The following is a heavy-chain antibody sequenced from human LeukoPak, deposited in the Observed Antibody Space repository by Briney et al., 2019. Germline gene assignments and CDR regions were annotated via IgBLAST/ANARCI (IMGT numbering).Heavy chain of an antibody. D-gene: IGHD3-22*01. CDR1: GGSISSYY. V-gene: IGHV4-4*07. Sequence: PSGTLSLTCTVSGGSISSYYWSWIRQPAGKGLEWIGRIYTSGSTNCNPSLKSRVTMSVDTSKNQFSLKLSSVTAADTAVYYCARGRYYYDSSGPRSLWDWFDPWGQGTLVTVSS. J-gene: IGHJ5*02. CDR2: IYTSGST. CDR3: ARGRYYYDSSGPRSLWDWFDP.